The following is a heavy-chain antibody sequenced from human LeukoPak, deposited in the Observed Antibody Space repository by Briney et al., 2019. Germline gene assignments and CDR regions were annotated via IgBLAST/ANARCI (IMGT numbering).Heavy chain of an antibody. Sequence: GGSLRLSCAASGFTFSSYAMSRVRQAPGKGLEWVSAISGSGGSAHYADSVKGRFTISRDNSKNTLYLQMNSLRAEDTAVYYCANAPYYYYGLDVWGQGTTVTVSS. CDR1: GFTFSSYA. CDR2: ISGSGGSA. CDR3: ANAPYYYYGLDV. V-gene: IGHV3-23*01. J-gene: IGHJ6*02.